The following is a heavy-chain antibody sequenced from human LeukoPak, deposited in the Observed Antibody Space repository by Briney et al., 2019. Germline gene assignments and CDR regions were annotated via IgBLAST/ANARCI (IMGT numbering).Heavy chain of an antibody. J-gene: IGHJ6*02. CDR2: ISPYNGNT. Sequence: ASVKVSCKASGYTFTIYGISWVRQAPGQGLEWMGWISPYNGNTYYAQKFQGRVTMTTDTSTTTVYMELRSLRSDDTAVYYCARDLDIVVVAAALRHYGLDVWGQGTTVTVSS. V-gene: IGHV1-18*01. CDR3: ARDLDIVVVAAALRHYGLDV. D-gene: IGHD2-15*01. CDR1: GYTFTIYG.